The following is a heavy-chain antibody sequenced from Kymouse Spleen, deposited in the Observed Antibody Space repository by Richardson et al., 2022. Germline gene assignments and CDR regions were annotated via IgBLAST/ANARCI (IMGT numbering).Heavy chain of an antibody. CDR2: INHSGST. CDR3: AGDIVVGGGMDV. D-gene: IGHD2-15*01. J-gene: IGHJ6*02. CDR1: GGSFSGYY. V-gene: IGHV4-34*01. Sequence: QVQLQQWGAGLLKPSETLSLTCAVYGGSFSGYYWSWIRQPPGKGLEWIGEINHSGSTNYNPSLKSRVTISVDTSKNQFSLKLSSVTAADTAVYYCAGDIVVGGGMDVWGQGTTVTVSS.